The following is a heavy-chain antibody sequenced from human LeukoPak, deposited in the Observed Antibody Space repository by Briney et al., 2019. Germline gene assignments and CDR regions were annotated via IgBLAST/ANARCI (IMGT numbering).Heavy chain of an antibody. CDR1: GHSIGAGFV. V-gene: IGHV4-38-2*02. CDR3: ARRGSITGWSFDY. Sequence: SETLSLTCTVSGHSIGAGFVWGWIRQSPGKGLEWLGNIFHNGNTYYNPSLNGRVTMSPDTSRNQFSLTLTSVTAADTAVYFCARRGSITGWSFDYWGLGSLVTVSS. CDR2: IFHNGNT. D-gene: IGHD1-14*01. J-gene: IGHJ4*02.